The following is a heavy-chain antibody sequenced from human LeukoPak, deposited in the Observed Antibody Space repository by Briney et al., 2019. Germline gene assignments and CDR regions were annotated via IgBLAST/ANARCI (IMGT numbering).Heavy chain of an antibody. J-gene: IGHJ5*02. CDR1: GFTFSSYS. V-gene: IGHV3-21*01. D-gene: IGHD3-3*01. CDR2: ISSSSSYI. Sequence: GGSLRLSCVVSGFTFSSYSMNWVRQAPGKGLEWVSSISSSSSYIYYADSVKGRFTIFRDNAKNSLYLQMNSLRAEDTAVYYCARGLRFLEWLPKNWFDPWGQGTLVTVSS. CDR3: ARGLRFLEWLPKNWFDP.